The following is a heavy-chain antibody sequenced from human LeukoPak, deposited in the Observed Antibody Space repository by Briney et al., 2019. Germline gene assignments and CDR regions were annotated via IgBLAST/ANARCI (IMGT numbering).Heavy chain of an antibody. D-gene: IGHD6-6*01. CDR2: VSSDGGTK. Sequence: GGSLRLSCTASKFTFSNYGMQWVRQAPGKGLEWVAVVSSDGGTKYYADSVKGRFTISRDNSRNTMYLQMDSLRAEDTAVYYCAKATYSTSPGYYFDYWGQGTLVTVSS. J-gene: IGHJ4*02. CDR3: AKATYSTSPGYYFDY. CDR1: KFTFSNYG. V-gene: IGHV3-30*18.